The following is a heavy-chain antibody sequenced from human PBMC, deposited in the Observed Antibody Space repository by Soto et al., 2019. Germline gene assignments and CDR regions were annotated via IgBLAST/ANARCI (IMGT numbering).Heavy chain of an antibody. V-gene: IGHV3-23*01. J-gene: IGHJ4*02. Sequence: PGGSLRLSCAASGFTFSSYAMGWVRQAPRTGLEWVSVIDGSGGDTSFADSVKGRFTISRDNSKNTLYLHMNSLRAEDTARYYCAKERVAAAYVETSPFDFWGQGTQVTVSS. CDR3: AKERVAAAYVETSPFDF. D-gene: IGHD2-15*01. CDR1: GFTFSSYA. CDR2: IDGSGGDT.